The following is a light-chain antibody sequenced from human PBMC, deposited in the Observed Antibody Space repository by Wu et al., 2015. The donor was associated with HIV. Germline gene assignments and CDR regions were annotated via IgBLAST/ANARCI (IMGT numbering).Light chain of an antibody. CDR3: QQSYSSPPT. Sequence: DIQMTQSPTSLSASVGDRVTITCRASQSISTYLNWFQQKPGKAPKLLIYATSSLQGGVPSRFSGSGSGTDFTLTISSLQSEDFATHYCQQSYSSPPTFGQGTKVEVK. CDR1: QSISTY. CDR2: ATS. J-gene: IGKJ1*01. V-gene: IGKV1-39*01.